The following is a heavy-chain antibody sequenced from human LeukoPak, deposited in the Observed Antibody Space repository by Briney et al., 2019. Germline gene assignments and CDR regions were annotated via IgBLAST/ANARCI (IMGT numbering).Heavy chain of an antibody. V-gene: IGHV3-21*01. D-gene: IGHD6-25*01. J-gene: IGHJ6*02. CDR2: ISSGTPYI. CDR3: ARETGLTAPFVMDV. CDR1: GLTFSSYS. Sequence: GGSLRLSCAASGLTFSSYSMNWVRQAPGKGLEWVSSISSGTPYIYYADSVKGRFTISRDNAKNSLYLQMNSLRAEDTAVYYCARETGLTAPFVMDVWGQGTTVTVSS.